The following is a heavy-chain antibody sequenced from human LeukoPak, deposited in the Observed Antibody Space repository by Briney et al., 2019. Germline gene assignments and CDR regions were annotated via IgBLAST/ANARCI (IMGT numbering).Heavy chain of an antibody. V-gene: IGHV1-46*01. CDR1: GYTFTSYY. CDR2: INPSGGST. CDR3: ARDSGFQPPTYYYDSSGSDY. J-gene: IGHJ4*02. D-gene: IGHD3-22*01. Sequence: ASVKVSCKASGYTFTSYYMHWVRQSPGQRLEWMGIINPSGGSTSYAQKFQGRVTMTRDTSTSTVYMELSSLRSEDTAVYYCARDSGFQPPTYYYDSSGSDYWGQGTLVTVSS.